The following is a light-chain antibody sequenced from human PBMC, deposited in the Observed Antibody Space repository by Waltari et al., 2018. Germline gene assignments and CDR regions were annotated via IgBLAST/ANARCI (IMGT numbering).Light chain of an antibody. CDR2: EAS. V-gene: IGKV1-5*03. Sequence: DIRMTQSPSTLSASAGDRVITSCRASQSISKWLAWYQQKPGKAPKLLIYEASTLQSGVPSRFSGTGSGTDFTLTISSLQPDDFATYYCQQYNSYSLRTFGGGTKVEIK. J-gene: IGKJ4*01. CDR3: QQYNSYSLRT. CDR1: QSISKW.